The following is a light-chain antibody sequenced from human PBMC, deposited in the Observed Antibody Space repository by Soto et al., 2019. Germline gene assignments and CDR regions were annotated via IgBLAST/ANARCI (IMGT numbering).Light chain of an antibody. CDR2: KAS. CDR1: QSISSL. V-gene: IGKV1-5*03. CDR3: QQYSSYWT. J-gene: IGKJ1*01. Sequence: DIQMTQSPSTLSASVGDRVTITCRASQSISSLLAWYQQKPGKAPKLLIYKASSLESGVPSRFSGSGSGTEFTLTISSLQPDDFATYYCQQYSSYWTFGQGTKVEIK.